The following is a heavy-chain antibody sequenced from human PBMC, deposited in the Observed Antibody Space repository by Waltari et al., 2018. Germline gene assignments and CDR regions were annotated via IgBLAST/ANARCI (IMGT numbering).Heavy chain of an antibody. D-gene: IGHD1-26*01. CDR2: MNPNSGNT. J-gene: IGHJ6*02. Sequence: QVQLVQSGAEVKKPGASVKVSCKASGYTFTRYDINWVRQATGHGLEWMGWMNPNSGNTGYAQKFQGRVTMTRNTSISTAYMELSSLRSEDTAVYYCARWGAYPPGGYYYYGMDVWGQGTTVTVSS. CDR3: ARWGAYPPGGYYYYGMDV. CDR1: GYTFTRYD. V-gene: IGHV1-8*01.